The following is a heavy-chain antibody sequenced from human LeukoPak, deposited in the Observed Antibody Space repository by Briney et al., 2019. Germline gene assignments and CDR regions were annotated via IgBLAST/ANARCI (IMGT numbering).Heavy chain of an antibody. D-gene: IGHD6-19*01. J-gene: IGHJ4*02. V-gene: IGHV1-3*03. CDR2: INAGNGNT. Sequence: ASVKVSCKASGYTFTSYAMHWVRQAPGQRLEWMGWINAGNGNTKYSQEFQGRVTITRDTSASTAYMELSSLRSKDMAVYYCARALGIAVAGTGYFDYWGQGTLVTVSS. CDR3: ARALGIAVAGTGYFDY. CDR1: GYTFTSYA.